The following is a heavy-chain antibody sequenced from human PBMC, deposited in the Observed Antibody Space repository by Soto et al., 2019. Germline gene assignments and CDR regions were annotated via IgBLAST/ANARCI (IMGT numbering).Heavy chain of an antibody. D-gene: IGHD3-10*01. CDR3: ARGTMVRGVTFYYYYGMDV. CDR1: GFTFSSYD. J-gene: IGHJ6*02. Sequence: PGGSLRLSCAASGFTFSSYDMHWVRQATGKGLEWVSAIGTAGDTYYPGSVKGRFTISRENAKNSLYLQMNSLRAEDTAVYYCARGTMVRGVTFYYYYGMDVWGQGTTVTVSS. CDR2: IGTAGDT. V-gene: IGHV3-13*01.